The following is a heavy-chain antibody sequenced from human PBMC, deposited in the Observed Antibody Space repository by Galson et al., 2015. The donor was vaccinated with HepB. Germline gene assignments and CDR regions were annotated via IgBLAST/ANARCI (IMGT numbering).Heavy chain of an antibody. CDR3: AKAEGYSYGHNNWFDP. D-gene: IGHD5-18*01. Sequence: LRLSCAASGFTFSSYAMSWVRQAPGKGLEWVSAISGSGGSTYYADSVKGRFTISRDNSKNTLYLQMNSLRAEDTAVYYCAKAEGYSYGHNNWFDPWGQGTLVTVSS. V-gene: IGHV3-23*01. J-gene: IGHJ5*02. CDR1: GFTFSSYA. CDR2: ISGSGGST.